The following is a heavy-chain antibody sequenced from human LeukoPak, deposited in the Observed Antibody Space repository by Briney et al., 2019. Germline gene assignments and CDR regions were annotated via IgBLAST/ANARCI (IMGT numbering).Heavy chain of an antibody. D-gene: IGHD3-22*01. J-gene: IGHJ1*01. Sequence: GSLRLSCAASGFTFSSYAMSWVRQAPGKGLEWVSAISGSGGSTYYADSVKGWFTISRDNSKNTLYLQMNSLRAEDTAVYYCAKEPYDDSSEEYFQHWGQGTLVTVSS. CDR1: GFTFSSYA. CDR3: AKEPYDDSSEEYFQH. V-gene: IGHV3-23*01. CDR2: ISGSGGST.